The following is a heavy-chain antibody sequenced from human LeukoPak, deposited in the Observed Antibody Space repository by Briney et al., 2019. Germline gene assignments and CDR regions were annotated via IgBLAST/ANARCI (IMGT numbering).Heavy chain of an antibody. J-gene: IGHJ4*02. D-gene: IGHD1-26*01. Sequence: PGGSLRLSCAASGFTFDDYGMSWVRQAPGKGLEWVSGINWNGGSTGYADSVKGRFTISRDNAKNSLYLQMNSLRAEDTALYYCARSPQQWELPDSDYWGQGTLVTVSS. V-gene: IGHV3-20*04. CDR3: ARSPQQWELPDSDY. CDR2: INWNGGST. CDR1: GFTFDDYG.